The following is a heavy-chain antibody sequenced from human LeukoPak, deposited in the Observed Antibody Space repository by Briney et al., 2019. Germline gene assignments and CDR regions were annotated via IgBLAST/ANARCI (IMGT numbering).Heavy chain of an antibody. Sequence: SETLSLTCAVYGGSFSGYCWSWIRQPPGKGLEWIGEINHSGSTNYNPSLKSRVTISVDTTKNQFSLKLSSVTAADTAVYYCARVIGSGSYYIFSAFDIWGQGTMVTVSS. CDR3: ARVIGSGSYYIFSAFDI. D-gene: IGHD3-10*01. J-gene: IGHJ3*02. V-gene: IGHV4-34*01. CDR1: GGSFSGYC. CDR2: INHSGST.